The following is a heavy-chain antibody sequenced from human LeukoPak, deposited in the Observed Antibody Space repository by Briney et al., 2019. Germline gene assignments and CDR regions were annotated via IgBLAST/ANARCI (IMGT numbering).Heavy chain of an antibody. V-gene: IGHV3-23*01. J-gene: IGHJ4*02. D-gene: IGHD3-22*01. CDR2: ISGSGGST. CDR1: GFTFSSYA. CDR3: AKTHITMIVVVTPLDY. Sequence: GGSLRLSCAASGFTFSSYAMSWVRQAPGKGLEWVSAISGSGGSTYYADSVKGRFTISRDNSKNTLYLQMNSLRAEDTAVYYCAKTHITMIVVVTPLDYWGQGTLVTVSS.